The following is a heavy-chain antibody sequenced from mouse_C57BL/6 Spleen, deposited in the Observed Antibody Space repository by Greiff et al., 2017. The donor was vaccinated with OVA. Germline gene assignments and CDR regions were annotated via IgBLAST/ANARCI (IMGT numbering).Heavy chain of an antibody. CDR2: ISYDGSN. D-gene: IGHD1-1*01. V-gene: IGHV3-6*01. CDR3: ARDYGRGYFDV. CDR1: GYSITSGYY. Sequence: ESGPGLVKPSQSLSLTCSVTGYSITSGYYWNWIRQFPGNKLEWMGYISYDGSNNYNPSLKNRISITRDTSKNQFFLKLNSVTTEDTATYYCARDYGRGYFDVWGTGTTVTVSS. J-gene: IGHJ1*03.